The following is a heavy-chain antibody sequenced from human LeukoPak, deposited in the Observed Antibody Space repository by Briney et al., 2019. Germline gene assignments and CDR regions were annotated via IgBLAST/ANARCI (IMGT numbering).Heavy chain of an antibody. CDR2: IYYTGST. D-gene: IGHD3-10*01. V-gene: IGHV4-39*07. CDR3: AREDGSGTYYRDY. CDR1: GGSISSDTYY. J-gene: IGHJ4*02. Sequence: SETLSLTCTVSGGSISSDTYYWGWIRQTPGKGLEWIGTIYYTGSTYFNPSLKSRASISLDTSKNQFSLRLNSVTAADTAVYYCAREDGSGTYYRDYWGQGTPVSVSS.